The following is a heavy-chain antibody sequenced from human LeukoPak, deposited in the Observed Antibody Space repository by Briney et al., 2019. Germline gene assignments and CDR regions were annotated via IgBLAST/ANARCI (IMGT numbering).Heavy chain of an antibody. CDR1: GFALSSYA. D-gene: IGHD4-17*01. CDR3: AKDISPYGDERGWYFHY. CDR2: ISGTGGRT. J-gene: IGHJ4*02. V-gene: IGHV3-23*01. Sequence: LAGGSLRLSCAASGFALSSYAMSWVRQAPGKGLEWVSGISGTGGRTYYADSVKGRFTISRDNSKNTLYLQMNSLRAEDTAVYYCAKDISPYGDERGWYFHYWGQGTLVTVSS.